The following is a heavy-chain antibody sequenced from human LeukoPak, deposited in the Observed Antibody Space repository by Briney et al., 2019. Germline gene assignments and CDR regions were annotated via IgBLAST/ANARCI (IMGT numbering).Heavy chain of an antibody. Sequence: PSETLSLTCTVSGVSISSSNSYWGWIRQPPGKGLEWIGSIYYSGNTYYNASLKSQVTISVDTSKNQFSLKLSPVTAADTAVYYCARGNRNPIAARPDYYYYYYMDVWGKGTTVTVSS. J-gene: IGHJ6*03. CDR2: IYYSGNT. CDR1: GVSISSSNSY. V-gene: IGHV4-39*07. D-gene: IGHD6-6*01. CDR3: ARGNRNPIAARPDYYYYYYMDV.